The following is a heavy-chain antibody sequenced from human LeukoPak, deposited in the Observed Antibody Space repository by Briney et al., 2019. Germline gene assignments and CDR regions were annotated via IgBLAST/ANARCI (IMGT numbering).Heavy chain of an antibody. V-gene: IGHV4-59*01. CDR2: TYYSGTT. J-gene: IGHJ2*01. Sequence: PSETLSLTCTVSGGAISTEYWSWIRQPPGKGLQWIGYTYYSGTTNYSPSLKSRVTMSVDTTKNQFSLKLTSVTAADTAVYYCARGPTSEYEPLTWYFDLWGRGTLVTVSS. CDR3: ARGPTSEYEPLTWYFDL. D-gene: IGHD6-6*01. CDR1: GGAISTEY.